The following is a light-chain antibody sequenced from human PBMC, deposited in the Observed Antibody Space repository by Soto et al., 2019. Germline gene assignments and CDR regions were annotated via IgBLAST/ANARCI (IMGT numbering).Light chain of an antibody. CDR3: KSYAGSNTYV. CDR2: EVV. V-gene: IGLV2-8*01. Sequence: QYALTQPPSASGSPGQSVTISCTGTKNDIGVYDFVSWYQHHPGKAPRLIIYEVVQRPSGVPYRFSGSKSGNTASLTVSGLQAADEADYFCKSYAGSNTYVFGSGTKVTVL. J-gene: IGLJ1*01. CDR1: KNDIGVYDF.